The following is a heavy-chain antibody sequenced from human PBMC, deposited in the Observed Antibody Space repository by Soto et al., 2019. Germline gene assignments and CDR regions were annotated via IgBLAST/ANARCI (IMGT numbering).Heavy chain of an antibody. J-gene: IGHJ4*02. CDR1: GYTFTSYA. V-gene: IGHV1-3*05. CDR3: ARSIVVVTALDY. CDR2: INAGNGNT. Sequence: QGQLVQSGAEEKKPGASVKVSCKASGYTFTSYAMHWVRQAPGQRLAWMGWINAGNGNTKYSQNFKGRVTITRDTSASTAYMELSRLRSEDTAVYYSARSIVVVTALDYWGQGTLVTGSS. D-gene: IGHD2-21*02.